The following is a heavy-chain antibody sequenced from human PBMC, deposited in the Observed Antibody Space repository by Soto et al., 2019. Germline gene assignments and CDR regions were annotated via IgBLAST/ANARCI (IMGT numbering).Heavy chain of an antibody. D-gene: IGHD6-19*01. Sequence: QVQLVESGGGVVQPGRSLRLSCAASGFTFSSYGMHWVRQAPGKGLEWVAVISYDGSNKYYADSVKGRFTISRDNSKNTLYLQMNSLRAEDTAVYYCAKMAKAVAAPKAEGYYYYGMDVWGQGTTVTVSS. CDR2: ISYDGSNK. CDR1: GFTFSSYG. V-gene: IGHV3-30*18. CDR3: AKMAKAVAAPKAEGYYYYGMDV. J-gene: IGHJ6*02.